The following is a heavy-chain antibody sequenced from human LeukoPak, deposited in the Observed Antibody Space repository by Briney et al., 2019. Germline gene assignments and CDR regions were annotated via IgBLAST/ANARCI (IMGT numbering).Heavy chain of an antibody. V-gene: IGHV1-69*13. D-gene: IGHD4-17*01. CDR2: IIPIFGTA. J-gene: IGHJ6*02. CDR1: GGTFISYA. Sequence: ASVKVSCKASGGTFISYAISWVRQAPGQGLEWMGGIIPIFGTANYAQKFQGRVTITADESTSTAYMELSSLGSEDTAVYYCANGDNGPYYGMDVWGQGTTVTVSS. CDR3: ANGDNGPYYGMDV.